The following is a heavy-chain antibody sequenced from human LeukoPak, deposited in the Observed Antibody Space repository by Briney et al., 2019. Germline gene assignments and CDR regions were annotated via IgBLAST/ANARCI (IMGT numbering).Heavy chain of an antibody. CDR2: INHSGST. V-gene: IGHV4-38-2*02. CDR3: AREESYYYYMDV. J-gene: IGHJ6*03. Sequence: SETLSLTCAVSGYSISSGYYWGWIRQPPGKGLEWIGEINHSGSTNYNPSLKSRVTISVDTSKNQFSLKLSSVTAADTAVYYCAREESYYYYMDVWGKGTTVTVSS. CDR1: GYSISSGYY.